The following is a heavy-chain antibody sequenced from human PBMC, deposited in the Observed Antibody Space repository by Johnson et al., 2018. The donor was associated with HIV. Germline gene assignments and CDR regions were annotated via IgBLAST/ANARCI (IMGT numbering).Heavy chain of an antibody. J-gene: IGHJ3*02. V-gene: IGHV3-53*01. D-gene: IGHD6-13*01. CDR1: GFTVSSNY. CDR2: IYSGGST. CDR3: TTDIDMGSSRPYDAFDI. Sequence: VQLVESGGGLIQPGGSLRLSCAASGFTVSSNYMSWVRQAPGKGLEWVSVIYSGGSTYYADSVKGRFTISRDNSKNTLYLQMNSLKTEDTAVYYCTTDIDMGSSRPYDAFDIWGQGTMVTVSS.